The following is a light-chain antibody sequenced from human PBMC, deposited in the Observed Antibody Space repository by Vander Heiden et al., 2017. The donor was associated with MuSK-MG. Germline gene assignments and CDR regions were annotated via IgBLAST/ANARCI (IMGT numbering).Light chain of an antibody. J-gene: IGKJ1*01. Sequence: DIQMTQSPSSLSASVGDRVTITCRSSRTISSYLSWYQQKPGKAPTLLVYAVSNLQSGVPSRFSASASGKEFTLTISGLQPEDVATYYCLQNHRAPRTFGQGTKVDI. CDR3: LQNHRAPRT. CDR1: RTISSY. CDR2: AVS. V-gene: IGKV1-39*01.